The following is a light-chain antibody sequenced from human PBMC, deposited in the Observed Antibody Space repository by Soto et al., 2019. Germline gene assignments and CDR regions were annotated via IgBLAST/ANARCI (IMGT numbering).Light chain of an antibody. CDR1: SSDVGGYNY. J-gene: IGLJ3*02. Sequence: QSVLTQPPSASGSPGQSVTISCTGTSSDVGGYNYVSWYQQHPGKAPKLMIYEVTKRPSGVPDRFSGSKSGNTASLTVSGLQADDEADYYCRSYAGSNHWVFGGGTKLTVL. V-gene: IGLV2-8*01. CDR2: EVT. CDR3: RSYAGSNHWV.